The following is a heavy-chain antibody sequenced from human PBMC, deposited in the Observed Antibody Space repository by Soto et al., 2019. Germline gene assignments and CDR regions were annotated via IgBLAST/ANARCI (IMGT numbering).Heavy chain of an antibody. J-gene: IGHJ4*02. V-gene: IGHV4-59*11. CDR2: IYYSGST. Sequence: SEPLSLTWTVFGGSISGHGCRRIRKPPGKGLEWIGYIYYSGSTYYNPSLESRVTLSVDTSTKQFSLKVSSVTAADTAVYYCARANYCESSGPLAYRGPGTLVPVSS. D-gene: IGHD3-22*01. CDR1: GGSISGHG. CDR3: ARANYCESSGPLAY.